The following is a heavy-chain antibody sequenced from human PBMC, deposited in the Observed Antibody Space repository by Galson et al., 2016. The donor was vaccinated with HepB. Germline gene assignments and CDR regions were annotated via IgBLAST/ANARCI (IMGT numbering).Heavy chain of an antibody. D-gene: IGHD3-22*01. J-gene: IGHJ5*02. Sequence: TLSLTCTVSGGSVGSVSHHWGWIRQPPGKGLEWIGSIHSSGKTYYSPSLVRRVAISIDTSMNHFSLALSSVTAADTAVYYCAREYESSVDGWGQGTLVTVSS. CDR3: AREYESSVDG. CDR1: GGSVGSVSHH. V-gene: IGHV4-39*02. CDR2: IHSSGKT.